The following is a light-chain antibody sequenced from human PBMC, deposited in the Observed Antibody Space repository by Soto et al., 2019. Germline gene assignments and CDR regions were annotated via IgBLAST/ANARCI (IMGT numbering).Light chain of an antibody. Sequence: QSVLTQPASVSGSPGQSIAISCTGTSSDVGGYDYVSWYQQHPDKAPKLMIYEVTKRPSGVSNRFACSNSGNTASLTTSGLQPDDEADYYCSSHTSGSTRVFGRGTQLTVL. CDR2: EVT. CDR1: SSDVGGYDY. J-gene: IGLJ7*01. V-gene: IGLV2-14*01. CDR3: SSHTSGSTRV.